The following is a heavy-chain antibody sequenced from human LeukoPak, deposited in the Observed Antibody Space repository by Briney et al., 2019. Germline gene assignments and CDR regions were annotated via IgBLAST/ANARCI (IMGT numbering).Heavy chain of an antibody. V-gene: IGHV1-18*01. D-gene: IGHD2-21*02. CDR1: GYTFTIYG. J-gene: IGHJ3*02. CDR2: ISAYNGNT. CDR3: ARSLVVVTAINAFDI. Sequence: ASVTVSCTASGYTFTIYGISWVRQAPGQGLEWMGWISAYNGNTNYAQKLQGRVTMTTDTSTSTAYMELRSLRSDDTAVYYCARSLVVVTAINAFDIWGQGTMVTVSS.